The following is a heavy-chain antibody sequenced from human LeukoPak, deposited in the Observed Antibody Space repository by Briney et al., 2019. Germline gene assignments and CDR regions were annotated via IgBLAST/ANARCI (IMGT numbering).Heavy chain of an antibody. D-gene: IGHD2-21*02. CDR1: GFTFSSYG. V-gene: IGHV3-30*02. CDR3: ANNPPPAVVATASTPRYAFDI. Sequence: GGSLRLSCAASGFTFSSYGMHWVRQAPGKGLEWVAFIRYDGSNKYYADSVKGRFTISKDNSKSTLYLQMNSLRAEDTAVYYCANNPPPAVVATASTPRYAFDIWGQGTMVTVSS. J-gene: IGHJ3*02. CDR2: IRYDGSNK.